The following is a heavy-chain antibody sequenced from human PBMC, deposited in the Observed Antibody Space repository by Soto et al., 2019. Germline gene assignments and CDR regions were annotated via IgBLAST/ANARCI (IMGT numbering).Heavy chain of an antibody. CDR3: ASGYYDFWSGYSYYYYYGMDV. V-gene: IGHV1-69*13. J-gene: IGHJ6*02. CDR1: GGTFSSYA. Sequence: SVKVSCKASGGTFSSYASSWVRQAPGQGLEWMGGIIPIFGTANYAQKFQGRVTITADESTSTAYMELSSLRSEDTAVYYCASGYYDFWSGYSYYYYYGMDVWGQGTTVTVSS. CDR2: IIPIFGTA. D-gene: IGHD3-3*01.